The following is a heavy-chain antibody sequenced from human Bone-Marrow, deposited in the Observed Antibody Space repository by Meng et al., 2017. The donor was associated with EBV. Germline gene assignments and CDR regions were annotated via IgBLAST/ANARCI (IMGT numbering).Heavy chain of an antibody. V-gene: IGHV4-34*01. CDR3: ARGLPHWGSPTRARATRGFDY. CDR2: INHSGST. CDR1: GGSFSGYY. Sequence: QVQLQQWGAGLLKPSETLSLTCAVSGGSFSGYYGSWIRQPPGKGLEWIGEINHSGSTNYNPSLKSRVTISVDTSKNQFSLKLSSVTAADTAVYYCARGLPHWGSPTRARATRGFDYWGQGTLVTVSS. D-gene: IGHD7-27*01. J-gene: IGHJ4*02.